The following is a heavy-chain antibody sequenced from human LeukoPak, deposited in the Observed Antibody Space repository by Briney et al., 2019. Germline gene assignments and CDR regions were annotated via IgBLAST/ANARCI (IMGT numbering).Heavy chain of an antibody. D-gene: IGHD6-6*01. V-gene: IGHV3-23*01. CDR2: ISSGGGTT. CDR3: AKERRSSMDV. Sequence: GGSLRLSCAASGFIFTTSAFSWVRQAPGKGLEWVSFISSGGGTTSHSDSVRGRFTISRDNSNNTVSLYMHSLRAEDTAIYYCAKERRSSMDVWGNGTPVTVSS. J-gene: IGHJ6*03. CDR1: GFIFTTSA.